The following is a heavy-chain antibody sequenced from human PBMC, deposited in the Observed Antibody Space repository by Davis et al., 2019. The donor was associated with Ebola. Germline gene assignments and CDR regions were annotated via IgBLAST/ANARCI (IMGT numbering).Heavy chain of an antibody. CDR3: ARDRTSGYCSSTSCYGEAVDI. D-gene: IGHD2-2*03. Sequence: PSETLSLTCTVPGGSISSYYWSWIRQPAGKGLEWIGRIYISWTTNYNPSLKSRVTMSVDTSKNQFSLKLSSVTAADTAVYYCARDRTSGYCSSTSCYGEAVDIWGQGTMVTVSS. CDR1: GGSISSYY. J-gene: IGHJ3*02. CDR2: IYISWTT. V-gene: IGHV4-4*07.